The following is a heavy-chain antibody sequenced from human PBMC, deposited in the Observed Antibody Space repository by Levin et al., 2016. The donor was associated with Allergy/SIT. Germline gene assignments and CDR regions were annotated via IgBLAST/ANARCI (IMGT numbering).Heavy chain of an antibody. CDR1: GDGESISTYY. V-gene: IGHV4-4*07. CDR2: FYNGGTI. Sequence: SETLSLTCTVSGDGESISTYYWSWIRQPAGKGLEWIGTFYNGGTIDHNPSLKSRVSLSVDTSKNQVFLRLSSVTAADTAVYYCARDKRHSYGTVFGHWGLGSVVAVSS. CDR3: ARDKRHSYGTVFGH. J-gene: IGHJ4*02. D-gene: IGHD5-18*01.